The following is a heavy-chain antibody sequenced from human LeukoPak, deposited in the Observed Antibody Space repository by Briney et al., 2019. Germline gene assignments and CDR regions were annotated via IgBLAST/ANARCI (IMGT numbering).Heavy chain of an antibody. CDR3: ARGYCSGGSCYKIDY. D-gene: IGHD2-15*01. CDR2: IRSKANSYAT. Sequence: GGSLRLSCAASDLTFSNAWMSWVRQAPGKGLEWVGRIRSKANSYATAYAASVKGRFTISRDDSKNTAYPQMNSLKTEDTAVYYCARGYCSGGSCYKIDYWGQGTLVTVSS. CDR1: DLTFSNAW. J-gene: IGHJ4*02. V-gene: IGHV3-73*01.